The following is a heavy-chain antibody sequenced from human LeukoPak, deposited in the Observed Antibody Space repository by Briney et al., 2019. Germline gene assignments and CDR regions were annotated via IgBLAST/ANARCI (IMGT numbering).Heavy chain of an antibody. V-gene: IGHV1-8*02. CDR1: GYTFTSYG. J-gene: IGHJ5*02. Sequence: ASVKVSCKASGYTFTSYGISWVRQAPGQGLEWMGIIIPSGDSPTYAQKFQGRVTMTRNTSISTAYMELSSLRSEDTAVYYCARGKWFDPWGQGTLVTVSS. CDR3: ARGKWFDP. CDR2: IIPSGDSP.